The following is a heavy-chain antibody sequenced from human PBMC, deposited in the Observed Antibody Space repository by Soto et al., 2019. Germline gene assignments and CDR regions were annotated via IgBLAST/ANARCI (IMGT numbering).Heavy chain of an antibody. CDR2: INNSGFT. J-gene: IGHJ6*02. CDR3: ARLERTVTGYYYYYGVDV. V-gene: IGHV4-59*01. CDR1: GDSISTYY. D-gene: IGHD4-17*01. Sequence: PSETLSLTCTVSGDSISTYYWSWDRQPPGKGLEWVGNINNSGFTNSNPSPEGRVTISVDTSRNYFSLKVRSVTTADTAVYYCARLERTVTGYYYYYGVDVWGQGTTVTVSS.